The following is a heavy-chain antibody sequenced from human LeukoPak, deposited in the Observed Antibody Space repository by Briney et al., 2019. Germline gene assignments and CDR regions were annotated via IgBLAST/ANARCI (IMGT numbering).Heavy chain of an antibody. D-gene: IGHD4-23*01. CDR3: ARAATVVTRGNYDY. Sequence: ASVKVSCKASGYTFTGYYMHWVRQAPGQGLEWMGWINPNSGGTNYAQKFQGRVTMTRDTSISTAYMELSRLRSDDTAVYYCARAATVVTRGNYDYWGQGTLVTVSS. V-gene: IGHV1-2*02. CDR2: INPNSGGT. J-gene: IGHJ4*02. CDR1: GYTFTGYY.